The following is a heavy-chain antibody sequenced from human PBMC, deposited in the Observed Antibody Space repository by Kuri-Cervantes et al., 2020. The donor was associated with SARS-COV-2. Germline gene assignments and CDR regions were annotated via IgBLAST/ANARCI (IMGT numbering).Heavy chain of an antibody. CDR2: INHSGST. CDR3: AAGEVVVPAAIYYYGMDV. CDR1: GGSFSGYY. D-gene: IGHD2-2*02. Sequence: SQTLSLTCAVYGGSFSGYYWSWIRQPPGKGLGWIGEINHSGSTYYNSSLKSRVTISVDTSKIQFSLKLSSVTATDTAVYYCAAGEVVVPAAIYYYGMDVWGQGTTVTVSS. J-gene: IGHJ6*02. V-gene: IGHV4-34*01.